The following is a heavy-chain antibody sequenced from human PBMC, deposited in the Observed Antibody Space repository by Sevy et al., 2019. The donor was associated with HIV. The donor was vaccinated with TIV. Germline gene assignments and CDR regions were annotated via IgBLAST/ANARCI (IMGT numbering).Heavy chain of an antibody. J-gene: IGHJ6*02. CDR2: IDSDGSA. CDR3: ARDRYYDASGYYYYYYGMDV. Sequence: GGSLRLSCAASGFTVSDNYMAWVRLAPGKGLEWVSLIDSDGSAYYADSVKGRFTNSRDNVKITLYLQINALRADDTGLYFCARDRYYDASGYYYYYYGMDVWGQGTTVTVSS. CDR1: GFTVSDNY. D-gene: IGHD3-22*01. V-gene: IGHV3-66*01.